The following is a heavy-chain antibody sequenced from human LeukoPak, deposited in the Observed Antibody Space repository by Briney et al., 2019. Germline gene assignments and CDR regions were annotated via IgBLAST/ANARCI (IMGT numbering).Heavy chain of an antibody. CDR2: INHSGST. CDR1: GGSVSSGSYY. Sequence: SETLSLTCTVSGGSVSSGSYYWSWIRQPPGKGLEWIGEINHSGSTNYNPSLKSRVTISVDTSKNQFSLKLSSVTAADTAVYYCARVVVGATRIFDYWGQGTLVTVSS. J-gene: IGHJ4*02. D-gene: IGHD1-26*01. CDR3: ARVVVGATRIFDY. V-gene: IGHV4-39*07.